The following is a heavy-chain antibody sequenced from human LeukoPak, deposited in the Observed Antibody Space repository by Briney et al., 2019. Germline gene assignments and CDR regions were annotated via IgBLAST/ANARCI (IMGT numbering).Heavy chain of an antibody. D-gene: IGHD3-22*01. CDR2: INWDGGST. Sequence: GGSLRLSCAASGFTFDDYGMSWVRQAPGKGLEWVSGINWDGGSTGYADSVKGRFTISRDNAKNSLYLQMNSLRAEDTALYYCAGTYYYDSSGSIIGAFDIWGQGTMVTVSS. CDR1: GFTFDDYG. J-gene: IGHJ3*02. CDR3: AGTYYYDSSGSIIGAFDI. V-gene: IGHV3-20*04.